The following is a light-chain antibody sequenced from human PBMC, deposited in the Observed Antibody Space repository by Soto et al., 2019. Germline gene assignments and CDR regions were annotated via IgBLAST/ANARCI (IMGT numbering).Light chain of an antibody. CDR3: QQRSNWPPMYT. V-gene: IGKV3-11*01. CDR2: DAS. Sequence: EIVLTQSPATLSLSPGERATLSCRASQSVSSYLAWYQQKPGQAPRLLIYDASNRATGIPARFSGSGSGTDYTLTIRSLEPEDFAVYYCQQRSNWPPMYTVGQGTKLEIK. J-gene: IGKJ2*01. CDR1: QSVSSY.